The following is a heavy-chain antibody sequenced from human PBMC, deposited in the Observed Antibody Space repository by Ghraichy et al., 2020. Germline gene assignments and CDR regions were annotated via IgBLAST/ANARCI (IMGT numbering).Heavy chain of an antibody. V-gene: IGHV3-21*01. Sequence: GGSLRLSCAASGFTFSSYSMNWVRQAPGKGLEWVSSISSSSSYIYYADSVKGRFTISRDNAKNSLYLQMNSLRAEDTAVYYCARASRSSWYPPIYYYYGMDVWGQGTTVTVSS. CDR1: GFTFSSYS. CDR2: ISSSSSYI. CDR3: ARASRSSWYPPIYYYYGMDV. D-gene: IGHD6-13*01. J-gene: IGHJ6*02.